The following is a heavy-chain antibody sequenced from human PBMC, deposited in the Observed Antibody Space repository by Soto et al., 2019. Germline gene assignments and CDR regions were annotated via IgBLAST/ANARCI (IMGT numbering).Heavy chain of an antibody. J-gene: IGHJ4*02. V-gene: IGHV3-23*01. Sequence: GGSLRLSCAASGFTFSGFAMTWVRQAPGRGLEWVSVISTNGGSTSYADSVKGRFTISRDNSKNTLSLQMNSLRGDDTAVYYCAKGHRTGWYYFDNWGQGTLVTVSS. D-gene: IGHD6-19*01. CDR1: GFTFSGFA. CDR3: AKGHRTGWYYFDN. CDR2: ISTNGGST.